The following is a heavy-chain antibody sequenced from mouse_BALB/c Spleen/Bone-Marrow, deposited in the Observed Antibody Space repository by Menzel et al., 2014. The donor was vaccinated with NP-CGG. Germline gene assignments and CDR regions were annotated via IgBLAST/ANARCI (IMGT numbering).Heavy chain of an antibody. CDR3: ARDMGDY. J-gene: IGHJ2*01. CDR2: ISDGGTYS. Sequence: EVKLVESGGGLMKPGGSLKLSCAASGFTFSDYYMYWARQTPEKRLEWVATISDGGTYSYYADSVKGRSTISRDNAKSNLYLQMNSLKSEDTAMYYCARDMGDYWGQGTTLTVSS. V-gene: IGHV5-4*02. D-gene: IGHD1-1*02. CDR1: GFTFSDYY.